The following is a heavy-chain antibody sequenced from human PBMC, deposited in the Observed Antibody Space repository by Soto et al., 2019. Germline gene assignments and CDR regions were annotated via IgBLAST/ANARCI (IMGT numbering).Heavy chain of an antibody. CDR1: GGSISSSSYY. CDR3: ARLGGDYGISYYYYMDV. D-gene: IGHD4-17*01. CDR2: IYYSGSA. J-gene: IGHJ6*03. Sequence: SETLSLTCTVSGGSISSSSYYWGWIRQPPGKGLEWIGSIYYSGSAYYNPSLKSRVTISVDTSKNQFSLKLSSVTAADTAVYYCARLGGDYGISYYYYMDVWGKGTTVTVSS. V-gene: IGHV4-39*01.